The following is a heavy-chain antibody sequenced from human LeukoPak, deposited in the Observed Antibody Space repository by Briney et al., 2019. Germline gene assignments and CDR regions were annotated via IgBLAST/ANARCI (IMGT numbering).Heavy chain of an antibody. Sequence: GGSLRLSCAASGFTFSSYAMHWVRQAPGKGLEWVAVISYDGSNKYYADSVKGRFTISRDNAENSLYLQMNSLRVDDTAVYYCARARDIDYWGQGTLVTVSS. D-gene: IGHD2-15*01. CDR1: GFTFSSYA. CDR3: ARARDIDY. V-gene: IGHV3-30-3*01. J-gene: IGHJ4*02. CDR2: ISYDGSNK.